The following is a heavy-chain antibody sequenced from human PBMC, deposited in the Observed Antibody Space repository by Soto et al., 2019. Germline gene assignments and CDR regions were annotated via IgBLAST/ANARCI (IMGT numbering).Heavy chain of an antibody. V-gene: IGHV1-18*01. Sequence: HVQLVQSGTEVKKPGASVKVSCKVSGYTFTSYGMSWVRQAPGQGLEWMGWISTYNGNTNYAQNFQGRVSMTTDTSTSTGYMELRSLRSDDTAVYYCASRSGTYPYYFDYWGQGTLVTVSS. CDR3: ASRSGTYPYYFDY. CDR1: GYTFTSYG. CDR2: ISTYNGNT. J-gene: IGHJ4*02. D-gene: IGHD1-26*01.